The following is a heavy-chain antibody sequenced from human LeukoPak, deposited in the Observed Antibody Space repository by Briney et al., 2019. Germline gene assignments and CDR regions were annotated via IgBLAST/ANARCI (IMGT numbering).Heavy chain of an antibody. CDR3: ARGDGSGYPDY. CDR1: SGSISSSKW. V-gene: IGHV4-4*02. J-gene: IGHJ4*02. CDR2: IYHSGCT. Sequence: PSGTLSLTCAVSSGSISSSKWWSWVRQPPGKGLEWIGEIYHSGCTNYNPSLKSRVTISVDKSKDQFSLKLTSVTAADTAVYYCARGDGSGYPDYWGQGSLVTGSS. D-gene: IGHD3-22*01.